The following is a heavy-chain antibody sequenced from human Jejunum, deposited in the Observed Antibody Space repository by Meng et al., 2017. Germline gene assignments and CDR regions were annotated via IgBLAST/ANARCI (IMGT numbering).Heavy chain of an antibody. CDR2: TYYRSKYYN. V-gene: IGHV6-1*01. CDR1: GDSVSSNSAA. J-gene: IGHJ4*02. CDR3: ARDWGDVRGGFDF. Sequence: QVHSQPSGTGLVKPSQTLSLPCAISGDSVSSNSAAWNWIRQSPSRGLEWLGRTYYRSKYYNDYALSVKSRITINPDTSKNQFSLQLNSVTPEDTAIYYCARDWGDVRGGFDFWGQGTLVTVSS. D-gene: IGHD3-10*02.